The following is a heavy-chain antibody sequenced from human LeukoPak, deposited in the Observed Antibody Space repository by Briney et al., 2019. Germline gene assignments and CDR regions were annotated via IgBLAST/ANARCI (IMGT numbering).Heavy chain of an antibody. Sequence: GRPLRLSCAASGFSFNHYAMYWVRQAPGKGLEWVAVISYDGNNKYYADSVKGRFTISRDNSKNTLYVQMNSLRAEDTAVYYCARGPTSYYDTTGYSSYFDYWGQGTLVTVSS. D-gene: IGHD3-22*01. V-gene: IGHV3-30-3*01. J-gene: IGHJ4*02. CDR3: ARGPTSYYDTTGYSSYFDY. CDR2: ISYDGNNK. CDR1: GFSFNHYA.